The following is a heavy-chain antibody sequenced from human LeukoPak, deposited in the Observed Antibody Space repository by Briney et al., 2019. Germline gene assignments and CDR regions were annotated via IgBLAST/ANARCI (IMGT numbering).Heavy chain of an antibody. D-gene: IGHD2-2*01. CDR3: ARHLPRGPSSSYCSSTSCYGQRFNWFDP. CDR1: GGSFSGYY. CDR2: INHSGST. J-gene: IGHJ5*02. Sequence: TPSETLSLTCAVYGGSFSGYYWSWIRQPPGKGLEWIGEINHSGSTNYNPSLKSRVTISVDTSKNQFSLKLSSVTAADTAVYYCARHLPRGPSSSYCSSTSCYGQRFNWFDPWGQGTLVTVSS. V-gene: IGHV4-34*01.